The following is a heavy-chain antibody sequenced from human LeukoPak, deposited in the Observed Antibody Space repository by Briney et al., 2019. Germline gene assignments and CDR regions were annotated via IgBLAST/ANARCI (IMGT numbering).Heavy chain of an antibody. CDR3: ARHVTTVTFFDF. CDR2: IYNSGST. D-gene: IGHD4-11*01. J-gene: IGHJ4*02. V-gene: IGHV4-30-4*01. Sequence: SQTLSLACTVSGGSVSSGDYYWSWIRQPPGKGLEWIGYIYNSGSTYYNPSLKSRLTISEDTSKNQFSLMLSSVTAADTAVYFCARHVTTVTFFDFWGQGTLVTVSS. CDR1: GGSVSSGDYY.